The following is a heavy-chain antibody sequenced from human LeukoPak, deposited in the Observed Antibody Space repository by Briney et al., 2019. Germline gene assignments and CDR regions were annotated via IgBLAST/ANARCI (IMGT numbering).Heavy chain of an antibody. CDR3: ARSPATGTTDF. Sequence: GGSLRLSCAVSGFTFSDYWMSWVRQPPGKGLEWVANINHDGNEKYYVDSVMGRFTISRDNAKNSLYLQMNSLSVEGTAVYFCARSPATGTTDFWGQGTLVTVSS. D-gene: IGHD1-7*01. V-gene: IGHV3-7*01. CDR2: INHDGNEK. CDR1: GFTFSDYW. J-gene: IGHJ4*02.